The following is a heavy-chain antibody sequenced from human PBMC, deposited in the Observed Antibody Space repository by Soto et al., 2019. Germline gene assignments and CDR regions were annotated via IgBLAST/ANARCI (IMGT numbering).Heavy chain of an antibody. D-gene: IGHD4-17*01. CDR1: GGSFSGYY. CDR2: INHSGST. Sequence: KASETLSLTCAVYGGSFSGYYWTWIRQPPGTGLEWIGEINHSGSTNYNPSLKSRVTISVDTSKNQFSLKLSSVTAADTAVYYCATGIVDYGDYRWFDPWGQGTLVTVSS. J-gene: IGHJ5*02. V-gene: IGHV4-34*01. CDR3: ATGIVDYGDYRWFDP.